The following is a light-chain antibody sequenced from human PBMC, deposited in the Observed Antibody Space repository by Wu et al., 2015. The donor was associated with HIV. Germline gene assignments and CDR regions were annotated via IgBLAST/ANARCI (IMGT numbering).Light chain of an antibody. V-gene: IGKV1-33*01. CDR3: QQYDSLPYS. Sequence: MTQSPSSLSASVGDRVIITCQASQDISNSLNWYQQKPGKAPKLLIYDASDLETGVPSRFSGSGSGTNFTFSISSLQPGDIATYFCQQYDSLPYSFGQGTNLEIK. CDR1: QDISNS. CDR2: DAS. J-gene: IGKJ2*03.